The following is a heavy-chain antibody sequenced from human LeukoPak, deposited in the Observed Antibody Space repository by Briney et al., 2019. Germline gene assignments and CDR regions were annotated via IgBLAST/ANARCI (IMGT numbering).Heavy chain of an antibody. D-gene: IGHD2-2*01. Sequence: PGRSLRLSCAASGFTFDDYAMHWVRQAPGKGLEWVSGISWNSGSIGYADSVKGRFTISRDNAKNSLYLQMNSLRAEDTAVYYCATTTPRGYCSSTSCPYYFDYWGQGTLVTVSS. V-gene: IGHV3-9*01. CDR3: ATTTPRGYCSSTSCPYYFDY. J-gene: IGHJ4*02. CDR2: ISWNSGSI. CDR1: GFTFDDYA.